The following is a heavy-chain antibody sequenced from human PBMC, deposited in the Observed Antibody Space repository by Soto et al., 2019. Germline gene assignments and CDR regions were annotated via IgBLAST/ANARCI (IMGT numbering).Heavy chain of an antibody. V-gene: IGHV3-21*01. CDR3: ARVMRATTFRYYYYGMDV. CDR2: ISSSSSYI. CDR1: GFTFSSYS. Sequence: VGSLRLSCAAAGFTFSSYSMNWVRQAPGKGLEWVSSISSSSSYIYYADSVKGRFTISRDNAKNSLYLQMNSLRAEDTAVYYCARVMRATTFRYYYYGMDVWGQGTTVTVSS. D-gene: IGHD1-26*01. J-gene: IGHJ6*02.